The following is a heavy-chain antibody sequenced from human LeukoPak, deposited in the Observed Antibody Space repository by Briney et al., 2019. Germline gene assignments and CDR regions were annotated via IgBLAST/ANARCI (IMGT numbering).Heavy chain of an antibody. D-gene: IGHD6-13*01. CDR1: GITFSNYV. CDR2: IYSGGST. Sequence: PGGSLRLSCAASGITFSNYVMSWVRQAPGKGLEWVSVIYSGGSTYYADSLKGRFTISRDNSKNTLYLQMNSLRAEDTAVYYCARDRGYYYYYGMDVWGQGTTVTVSS. V-gene: IGHV3-53*01. J-gene: IGHJ6*02. CDR3: ARDRGYYYYYGMDV.